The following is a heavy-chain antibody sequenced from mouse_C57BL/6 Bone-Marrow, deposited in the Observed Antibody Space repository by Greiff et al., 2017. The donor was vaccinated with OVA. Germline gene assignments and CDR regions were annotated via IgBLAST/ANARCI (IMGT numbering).Heavy chain of an antibody. V-gene: IGHV14-4*01. J-gene: IGHJ1*03. CDR2: IDPENGDT. CDR1: GFNIKDDY. CDR3: TTEYDYDGDWYFDV. D-gene: IGHD2-4*01. Sequence: EVQLQQSGAELVRPGASVKLSCTASGFNIKDDYMHWVKQRPEQGLEWIGWIDPENGDTEYASKFQGKATITADTSSNTAYLQLSSLTAEDTAVYYCTTEYDYDGDWYFDVWGTGTTVTVSS.